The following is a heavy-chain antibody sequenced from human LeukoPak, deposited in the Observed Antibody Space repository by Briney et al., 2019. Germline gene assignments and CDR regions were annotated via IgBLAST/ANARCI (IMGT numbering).Heavy chain of an antibody. CDR3: TRGGPAYSGADRYDFDY. V-gene: IGHV3-20*04. CDR1: GFNFEDYG. CDR2: INWSAGRT. J-gene: IGHJ4*02. Sequence: GGSLRLSCVVSGFNFEDYGMSWVRQGPGKGLEWVSSINWSAGRTGYADSVKGRFTISRDNAKNSLYLQMNSLRAEDTAFYYCTRGGPAYSGADRYDFDYWGQGSLVTVSS. D-gene: IGHD2-21*02.